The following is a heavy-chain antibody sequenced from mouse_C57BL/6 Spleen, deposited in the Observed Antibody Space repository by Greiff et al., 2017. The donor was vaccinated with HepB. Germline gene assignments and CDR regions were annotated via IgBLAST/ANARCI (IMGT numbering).Heavy chain of an antibody. CDR1: GYTFTDYY. J-gene: IGHJ1*03. CDR3: ARWDYYGSSYWYFDV. D-gene: IGHD1-1*01. V-gene: IGHV1-26*01. CDR2: INPNNGGT. Sequence: EVQLQQSGPELVKPGASVKISCKASGYTFTDYYMNWVKQSHGKSLEWIGDINPNNGGTSYNQKFKGKATLTVDKSSSTAYIELRSLTSEDSAVYYCARWDYYGSSYWYFDVWGTGTTVTVSS.